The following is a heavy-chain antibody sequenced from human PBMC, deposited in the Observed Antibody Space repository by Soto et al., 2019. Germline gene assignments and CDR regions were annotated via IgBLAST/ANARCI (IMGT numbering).Heavy chain of an antibody. J-gene: IGHJ4*02. CDR3: ATVPYEALVVDH. CDR2: IYYSGTT. V-gene: IGHV4-30-4*08. CDR1: GGSISSGGYY. D-gene: IGHD2-15*01. Sequence: NPSETLSLTCTVSGGSISSGGYYWSWIRQHPGKGLEWIGYIYYSGTTYYNPSLKSRVTMSIDTSTNHFSLKLSSVTAADTAVYYCATVPYEALVVDHWGQGTLVTV.